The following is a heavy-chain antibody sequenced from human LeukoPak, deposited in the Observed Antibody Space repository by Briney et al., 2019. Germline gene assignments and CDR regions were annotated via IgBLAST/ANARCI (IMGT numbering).Heavy chain of an antibody. D-gene: IGHD3-10*01. CDR1: GFTFNNAW. CDR2: IKNKIDGGTT. V-gene: IGHV3-15*01. J-gene: IGHJ4*02. Sequence: GGSLRLSCAASGFTFNNAWMNWVRQAPGKGLEWVGHIKNKIDGGTTDYAAPVKGRFTISRDDSKNTLYLQMNSLKTEDTGVYYCSTDWVYIARYGSGSYIRGGQGTLVTVSS. CDR3: STDWVYIARYGSGSYIR.